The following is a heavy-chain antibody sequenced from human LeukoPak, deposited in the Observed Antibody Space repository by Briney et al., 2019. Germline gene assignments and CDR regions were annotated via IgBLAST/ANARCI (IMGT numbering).Heavy chain of an antibody. CDR3: ARVKVVNWFDP. CDR1: GGSISSYY. J-gene: IGHJ5*02. D-gene: IGHD2-15*01. CDR2: IYYSGST. V-gene: IGHV4-59*01. Sequence: KPSETLSLTWPVSGGSISSYYWRWIRQPPGKGLEWIGYIYYSGSTNYNPSLKSRVTMSVDTFKNQFSLKLSSVTAADTAVYYCARVKVVNWFDPWGQGTLVTVSS.